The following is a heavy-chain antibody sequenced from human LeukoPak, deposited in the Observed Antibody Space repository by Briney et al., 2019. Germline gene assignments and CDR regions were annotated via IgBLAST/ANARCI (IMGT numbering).Heavy chain of an antibody. J-gene: IGHJ4*02. CDR2: ISYDGSNR. Sequence: GGSLRLSCAASGFTVNSNFMSWFRQAPGKGLEWVTLISYDGSNRYYADSVKGRFTVSRDNSKNMLYLQINSLRTEDTAVYYCATSQLLWFGELDCWGQGTLVTVSS. CDR1: GFTVNSNF. CDR3: ATSQLLWFGELDC. V-gene: IGHV3-30*03. D-gene: IGHD3-10*01.